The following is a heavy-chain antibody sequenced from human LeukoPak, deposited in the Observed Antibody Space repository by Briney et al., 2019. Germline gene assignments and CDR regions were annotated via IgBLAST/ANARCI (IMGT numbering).Heavy chain of an antibody. Sequence: SETLSLTCTVSGGSISSYYWSWIRQPPGKGLEWIGYIYYSGSTNYNPSLKSRVTISVDTSKNQFSLKLSSVTAADTDVYYCARDSHYYCSGGSCYAYWGQGTLVPVSS. CDR3: ARDSHYYCSGGSCYAY. D-gene: IGHD2-15*01. J-gene: IGHJ4*02. CDR1: GGSISSYY. CDR2: IYYSGST. V-gene: IGHV4-59*01.